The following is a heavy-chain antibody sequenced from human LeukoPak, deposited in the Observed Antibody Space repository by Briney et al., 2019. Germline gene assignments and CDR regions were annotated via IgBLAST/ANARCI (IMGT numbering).Heavy chain of an antibody. CDR1: GYTFTSYG. CDR3: ARETASGYLGFDF. CDR2: ISAYGHT. D-gene: IGHD3-3*01. Sequence: ASVKVSCKASGYTFTSYGITWVRQAPGQGLEWMGWISAYGHTKLARNLQARVTVTIDTSTTTAYMGLRSLSSDDTAVYFCARETASGYLGFDFWGQGTLVTVSS. J-gene: IGHJ4*02. V-gene: IGHV1-18*01.